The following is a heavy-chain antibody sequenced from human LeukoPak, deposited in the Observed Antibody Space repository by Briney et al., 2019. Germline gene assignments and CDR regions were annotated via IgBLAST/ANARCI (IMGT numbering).Heavy chain of an antibody. D-gene: IGHD5-18*01. V-gene: IGHV3-21*01. CDR3: ARAVGTAIAFGY. Sequence: GGSLRLSCAASGFTFSSYSMNWVRQAPGKGLEWVSSISSSSSYIYYADSVKGRFTISRDNAKNTLYLQMNSLRAEDTAVYYCARAVGTAIAFGYWGQGTLVTVSS. CDR1: GFTFSSYS. J-gene: IGHJ4*02. CDR2: ISSSSSYI.